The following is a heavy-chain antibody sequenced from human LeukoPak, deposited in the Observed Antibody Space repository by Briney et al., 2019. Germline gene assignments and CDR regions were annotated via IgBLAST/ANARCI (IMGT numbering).Heavy chain of an antibody. CDR1: GFTFSSYS. J-gene: IGHJ1*01. D-gene: IGHD2-21*02. CDR3: AKAPAKDCYRSRLHCLQE. CDR2: ISSGGGST. V-gene: IGHV3-23*01. Sequence: GGSLRLSCAASGFTFSSYSMRWVRQAPGKGLERVSAISSGGGSTYYADSVKGRFTISRDNSKNTLYLQMNSLRAEDTAVYYCAKAPAKDCYRSRLHCLQEGGRGTLVTVSS.